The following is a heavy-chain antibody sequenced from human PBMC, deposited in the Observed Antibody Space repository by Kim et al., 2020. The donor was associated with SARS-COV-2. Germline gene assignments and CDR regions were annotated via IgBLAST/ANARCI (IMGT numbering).Heavy chain of an antibody. Sequence: SETLSLTCTVSGGSISSSSYYWGWIRQPPGKGLEWIGSIYYSGSTYYNPSLKSRVTISVDTSKNQFSLKLSSVTAADTAVYYCASSVFRVDWLFPGSYYFDYWGQGTLVTVSS. CDR3: ASSVFRVDWLFPGSYYFDY. D-gene: IGHD3-9*01. CDR2: IYYSGST. V-gene: IGHV4-39*07. J-gene: IGHJ4*02. CDR1: GGSISSSSYY.